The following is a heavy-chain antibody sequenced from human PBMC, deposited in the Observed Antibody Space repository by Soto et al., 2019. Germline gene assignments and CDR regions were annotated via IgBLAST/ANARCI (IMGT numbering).Heavy chain of an antibody. J-gene: IGHJ4*01. V-gene: IGHV1-69*02. CDR2: IIPILDIV. CDR3: ASWTRDAYSTRPPPDY. CDR1: GVTFSTYT. Sequence: SVKVSCKASGVTFSTYTINWVRQAPGQGLEWMGRIIPILDIVSYAQRFQGRVTITADKSTSTAYMEVSGLRSEDTAVYYCASWTRDAYSTRPPPDYWG. D-gene: IGHD4-4*01.